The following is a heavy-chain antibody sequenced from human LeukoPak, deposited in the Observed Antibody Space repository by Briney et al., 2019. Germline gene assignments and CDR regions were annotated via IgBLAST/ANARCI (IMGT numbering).Heavy chain of an antibody. CDR3: ARGADRWNYFDY. CDR2: IYSGGKT. D-gene: IGHD4-23*01. Sequence: GGSLRLSCAASGFTVSSNFLSWVRQAPGKGLEWVSVIYSGGKTYYADSVKGRFTISRDNSKNTLYLQMNSLRAEDTAVYYCARGADRWNYFDYWGQGTVVTVSS. V-gene: IGHV3-53*01. J-gene: IGHJ4*02. CDR1: GFTVSSNF.